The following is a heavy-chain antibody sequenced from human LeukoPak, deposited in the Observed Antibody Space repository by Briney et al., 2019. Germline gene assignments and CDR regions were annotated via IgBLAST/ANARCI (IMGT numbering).Heavy chain of an antibody. CDR3: ARIETYCSGGSCHSNEY. CDR1: GFTFSSYD. J-gene: IGHJ4*02. Sequence: PGGSLRLSCAASGFTFSSYDMHWVRQAPGKGLEWVAVISNDGSNKDYADSVKGRFTISRDNSKNTLYVQMNSLRAEDTAVYYCARIETYCSGGSCHSNEYWGQGTLVTVSS. V-gene: IGHV3-30-3*01. CDR2: ISNDGSNK. D-gene: IGHD2-15*01.